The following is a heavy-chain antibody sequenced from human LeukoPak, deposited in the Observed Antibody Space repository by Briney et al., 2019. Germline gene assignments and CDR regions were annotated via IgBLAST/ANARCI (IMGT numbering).Heavy chain of an antibody. CDR1: GFTFSSYA. D-gene: IGHD2-8*01. CDR2: ISGRGGSK. V-gene: IGHV3-23*01. J-gene: IGHJ4*02. Sequence: GGSLRLSCAASGFTFSSYAMSWVRQAPGKGPEWVSGISGRGGSKYYADSVKGRFTISRDNSKNMVYLQMNSLRAEDMAVYYCAKDLFNGYYFDYWGQGTLVTVSS. CDR3: AKDLFNGYYFDY.